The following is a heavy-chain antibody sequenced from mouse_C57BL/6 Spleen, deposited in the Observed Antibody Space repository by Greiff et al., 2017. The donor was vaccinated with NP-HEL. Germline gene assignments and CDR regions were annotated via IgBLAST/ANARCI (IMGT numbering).Heavy chain of an antibody. V-gene: IGHV1-19*01. CDR3: ARGYYGSSGGFAY. J-gene: IGHJ3*01. CDR1: GYTFTDYY. Sequence: VQLQQSGPVLVKPGASVKMSCKASGYTFTDYYMNWVKQSHGKSLEWIGVINPYNGGTSYNQKFKGKATLTVDKSSSTAYMELNSLTSEDSAVYYCARGYYGSSGGFAYWGQGTLVTVSA. D-gene: IGHD1-1*01. CDR2: INPYNGGT.